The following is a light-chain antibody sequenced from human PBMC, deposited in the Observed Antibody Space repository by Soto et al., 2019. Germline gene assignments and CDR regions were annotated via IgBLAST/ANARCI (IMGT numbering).Light chain of an antibody. CDR1: QSVSSY. Sequence: EIVLTQSPATLSLSPGERATLSCRASQSVSSYLAWYQQKPGQAPRLLIYDASNRATGIPAWFSGSGSGTDFTLTISSLEPEDSAVYYCQQARTFGQGTKVEIK. CDR3: QQART. J-gene: IGKJ1*01. CDR2: DAS. V-gene: IGKV3-11*01.